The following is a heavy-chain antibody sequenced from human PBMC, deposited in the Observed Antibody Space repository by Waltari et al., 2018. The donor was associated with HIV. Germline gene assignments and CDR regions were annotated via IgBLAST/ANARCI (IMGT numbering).Heavy chain of an antibody. D-gene: IGHD2-21*01. CDR2: VSASGDDS. V-gene: IGHV3-23*01. CDR3: AKDLYCGVGTCYSRVSDY. Sequence: EIQLLEFGGDLVQPGGSLRLSCRPSGFIFKDFGLTWVRQAPGKGLEWVSSVSASGDDSHYADSVKGRFTVSRDKSTNTLFLQMNSLRVEDTAIYYCAKDLYCGVGTCYSRVSDYWGRGTLVTVSS. J-gene: IGHJ4*02. CDR1: GFIFKDFG.